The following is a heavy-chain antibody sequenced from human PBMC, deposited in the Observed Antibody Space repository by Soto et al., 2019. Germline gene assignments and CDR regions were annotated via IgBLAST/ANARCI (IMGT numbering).Heavy chain of an antibody. D-gene: IGHD3-16*01. V-gene: IGHV3-11*01. Sequence: QVQLVESGGGLVKPGGSLRLSCAASGIIFSDYMSWVRPAPGKGLEWLSYISGSGRTIYSADTVKGRFTISRDNATNSLHLQMNNLRAEDTAVYYCARLPFPWGWFDPWGQGTLVTVSS. CDR1: GIIFSDY. CDR2: ISGSGRTI. CDR3: ARLPFPWGWFDP. J-gene: IGHJ5*02.